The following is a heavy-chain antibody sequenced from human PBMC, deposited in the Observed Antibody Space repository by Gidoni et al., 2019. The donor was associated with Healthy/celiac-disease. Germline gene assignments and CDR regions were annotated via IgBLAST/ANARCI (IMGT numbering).Heavy chain of an antibody. CDR2: ISWNSGSI. V-gene: IGHV3-9*01. CDR3: AKDNELTIFGVVNYMDV. Sequence: EVQLVESGGGLVQPGRSLRLSCAASGFTFDDYAMHWVRQAPGKGMEWVSGISWNSGSIGYADSGKGRFTISRDNAKNSLYLQMNSLRAEDTALYYCAKDNELTIFGVVNYMDVWGKGTTVTVSS. CDR1: GFTFDDYA. D-gene: IGHD3-3*01. J-gene: IGHJ6*03.